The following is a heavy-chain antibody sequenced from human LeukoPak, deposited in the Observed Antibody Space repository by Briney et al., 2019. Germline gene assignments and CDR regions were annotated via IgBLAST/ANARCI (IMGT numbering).Heavy chain of an antibody. Sequence: SETLSLTCAVYGGSFSGYYWSWIRQPPGKGLEWIGEINHSGSTNYNPSLKSRVTISVDTSKNQFSLKLSSVTAADTAVYFCARFRMVSGTPYFDIWGQGTLVTVSS. CDR2: INHSGST. CDR1: GGSFSGYY. D-gene: IGHD1-1*01. CDR3: ARFRMVSGTPYFDI. V-gene: IGHV4-34*01. J-gene: IGHJ4*02.